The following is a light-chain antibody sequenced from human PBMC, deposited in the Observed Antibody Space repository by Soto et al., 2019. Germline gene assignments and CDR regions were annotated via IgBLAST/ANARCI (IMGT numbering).Light chain of an antibody. Sequence: DIQMTQSPSSLAASVGDRVTITCRASQTISSYLNWYQQKPGKAPKLLIYAASSLQSGVPSRISGSGSGTDFTLTISSLQPEDFATDDCQPSYSDPKYSFGQGNKLAIK. CDR3: QPSYSDPKYS. CDR2: AAS. V-gene: IGKV1-39*01. J-gene: IGKJ2*01. CDR1: QTISSY.